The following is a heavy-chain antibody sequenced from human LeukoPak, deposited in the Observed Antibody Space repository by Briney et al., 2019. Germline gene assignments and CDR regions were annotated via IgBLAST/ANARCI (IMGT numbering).Heavy chain of an antibody. J-gene: IGHJ5*02. D-gene: IGHD2-15*01. V-gene: IGHV1-69*13. Sequence: ASVNVSCKASGYTFTSYGISWVRQAPGQGLEWMGEIIPIFGTINYAQNFQGRVTITADESTNTAYMELSSLRSEDTAMYYCARRYCSGGDCYSWFDPWGQETLVTVSS. CDR1: GYTFTSYG. CDR2: IIPIFGTI. CDR3: ARRYCSGGDCYSWFDP.